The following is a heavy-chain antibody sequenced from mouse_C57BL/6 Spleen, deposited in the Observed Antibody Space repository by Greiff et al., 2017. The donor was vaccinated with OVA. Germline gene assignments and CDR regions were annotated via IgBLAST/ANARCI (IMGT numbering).Heavy chain of an antibody. D-gene: IGHD2-12*01. V-gene: IGHV5-4*01. CDR3: ARDYNSLNAMDY. CDR1: GFTFSSYA. CDR2: ISDGGSYT. Sequence: EVQVVESGGGLVKPGGSLKLSCAASGFTFSSYAMSWVRQTPEKRLEWVATISDGGSYTYYPDNVKGRFTISRDNAKNNLYLQMSHLKSEDTAMYYCARDYNSLNAMDYWGQGTSVTVSS. J-gene: IGHJ4*01.